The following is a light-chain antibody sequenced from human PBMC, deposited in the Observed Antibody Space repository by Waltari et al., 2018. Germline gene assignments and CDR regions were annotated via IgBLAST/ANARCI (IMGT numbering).Light chain of an antibody. CDR3: SSYGGRNKLL. Sequence: QSALTQPPSASGSPGQSVTISCTGTSSDIGGFNYVSWYQQNPGQAPKLLIYEVNKRPSGIPDRFSGSKSGNTASLTVSGLQAEDEAEYYGSSYGGRNKLLFGEGTKLTVL. V-gene: IGLV2-8*01. CDR1: SSDIGGFNY. CDR2: EVN. J-gene: IGLJ3*02.